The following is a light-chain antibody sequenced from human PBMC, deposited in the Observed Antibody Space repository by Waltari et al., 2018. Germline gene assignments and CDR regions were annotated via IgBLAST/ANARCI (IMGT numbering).Light chain of an antibody. J-gene: IGLJ3*02. V-gene: IGLV1-47*01. CDR1: SSNIGINY. Sequence: QSVLTQPPSASGTPGQTVTIPCSGNSSNIGINYVYWYQQFPGTAPKLLIYRHNQRPSGVPDRFSGSKSGTSASLAISGLRSEDGADYYCAAWDDSLSGWVFGGGTKLTVL. CDR3: AAWDDSLSGWV. CDR2: RHN.